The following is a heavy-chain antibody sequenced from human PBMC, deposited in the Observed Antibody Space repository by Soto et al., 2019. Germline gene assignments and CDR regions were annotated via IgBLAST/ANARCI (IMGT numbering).Heavy chain of an antibody. CDR2: INPNSGGT. Sequence: RASVKVSCKASGYTFTGYYMHWVRQAPGQGLEWMGWINPNSGGTNYAQKFQGRVTMTRDTSISTAYMELSRLRSDDTAVYYCARGGPYYDFWIGDYWGQGTLVTVSS. J-gene: IGHJ4*02. CDR3: ARGGPYYDFWIGDY. D-gene: IGHD3-3*01. V-gene: IGHV1-2*02. CDR1: GYTFTGYY.